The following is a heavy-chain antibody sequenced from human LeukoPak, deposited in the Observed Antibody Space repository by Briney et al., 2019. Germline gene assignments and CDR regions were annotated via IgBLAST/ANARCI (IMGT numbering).Heavy chain of an antibody. CDR1: GFTFSDYY. V-gene: IGHV3-11*01. Sequence: PGGSLRLSCAAAGFTFSDYYMSWVRQAPGKGVEWVAYISSSGYSIYYADSVKGPFTISRDNAKNSLYLQINSLRAEDTAVYYCAKDRPSSYMFDNWGQGTLVTVSS. CDR3: AKDRPSSYMFDN. CDR2: ISSSGYSI. D-gene: IGHD6-6*01. J-gene: IGHJ4*02.